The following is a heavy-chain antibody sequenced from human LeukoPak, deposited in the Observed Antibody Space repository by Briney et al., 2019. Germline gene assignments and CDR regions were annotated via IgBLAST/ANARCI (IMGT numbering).Heavy chain of an antibody. J-gene: IGHJ4*02. CDR1: GYTFTGYY. CDR3: AGDGSPRYCSGGSCYREHDY. CDR2: INPNSGGT. V-gene: IGHV1-2*02. D-gene: IGHD2-15*01. Sequence: ASVKVSCKASGYTFTGYYMHWVRQAPGQGLEWMGWINPNSGGTNYAQKFQGRVTMTRDTSISTAYMELSRLRSDDTAVYYCAGDGSPRYCSGGSCYREHDYWGQGTLVTVSS.